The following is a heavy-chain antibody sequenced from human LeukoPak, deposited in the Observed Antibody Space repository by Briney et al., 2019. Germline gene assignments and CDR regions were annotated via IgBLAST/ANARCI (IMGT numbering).Heavy chain of an antibody. V-gene: IGHV3-53*01. J-gene: IGHJ4*02. Sequence: HSGGSLRLSCAASGFTVSINYMSWVRQAPGKGLEWVSVIYSGGNTYYADSVKGRFTISRDNSKNTVYLQMNSLRAEDTAVYYCARGETSSYDYWGQGTLVTVSS. D-gene: IGHD2-2*01. CDR3: ARGETSSYDY. CDR1: GFTVSINY. CDR2: IYSGGNT.